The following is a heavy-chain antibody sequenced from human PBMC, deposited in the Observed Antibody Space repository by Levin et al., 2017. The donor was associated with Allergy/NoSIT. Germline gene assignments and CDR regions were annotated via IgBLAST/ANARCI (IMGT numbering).Heavy chain of an antibody. D-gene: IGHD3-10*01. CDR2: IYYSGST. J-gene: IGHJ4*02. CDR3: ARVSMVRILYYFDY. Sequence: SQTLSLTCTVSGGSISSYYWSWIRQPPGKGLEWIGYIYYSGSTNYNPSLKSRVTISVDTSKNQFSLKLSSVTAADTAVYYCARVSMVRILYYFDYWGQGTLVTVSS. CDR1: GGSISSYY. V-gene: IGHV4-59*01.